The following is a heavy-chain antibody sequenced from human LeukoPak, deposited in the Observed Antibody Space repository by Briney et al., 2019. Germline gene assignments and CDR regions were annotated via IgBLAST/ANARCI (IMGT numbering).Heavy chain of an antibody. J-gene: IGHJ4*02. CDR1: GYSFTSYW. CDR3: ARRYSNYARWDLDY. V-gene: IGHV5-51*01. Sequence: GESLKISCKGSGYSFTSYWIGWVRQMPGKGLECMGIIYPGDSDTRYSPSFQGQVTISADKSISTAYLQSSSLKASDTAMYYCARRYSNYARWDLDYWGQGTLVTVSS. CDR2: IYPGDSDT. D-gene: IGHD4-11*01.